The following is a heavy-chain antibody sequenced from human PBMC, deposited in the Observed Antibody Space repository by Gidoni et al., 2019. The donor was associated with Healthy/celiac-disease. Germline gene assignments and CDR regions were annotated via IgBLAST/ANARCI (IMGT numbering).Heavy chain of an antibody. Sequence: EVQLLEYGGGLVQPGGSLRLSGAASGFTLSSNAMSWVRQAPGKGLEWVSAISGSGGSTYYADSVKGRFTISRDHSKTPLSLQMTSLRAEDTAVYYCAKSGFGSIAVAGNFDYWGQGTLVTVSS. J-gene: IGHJ4*02. CDR1: GFTLSSNA. D-gene: IGHD6-19*01. CDR3: AKSGFGSIAVAGNFDY. CDR2: ISGSGGST. V-gene: IGHV3-23*01.